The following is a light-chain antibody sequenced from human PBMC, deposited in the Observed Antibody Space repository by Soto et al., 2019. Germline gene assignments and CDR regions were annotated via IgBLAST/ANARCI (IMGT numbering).Light chain of an antibody. CDR3: GTWDSSLSAGFYV. V-gene: IGLV1-51*01. J-gene: IGLJ1*01. CDR2: DNN. Sequence: VLTQPPSVSAAPGQKVTISCSGSSSNIGNNYVSWYQQLPGTAPKLLIYDNNKRPSGIPDRFSGSKSGTSATLGITGLQTGDEADYYCGTWDSSLSAGFYVFGTGTKVTVL. CDR1: SSNIGNNY.